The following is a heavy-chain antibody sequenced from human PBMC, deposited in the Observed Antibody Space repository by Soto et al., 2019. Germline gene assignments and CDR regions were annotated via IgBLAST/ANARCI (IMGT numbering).Heavy chain of an antibody. D-gene: IGHD1-26*01. Sequence: QVQLVQSGAEVTKPGSSVKVSCKASGGTFSSYAISWVRQAPGQGLEWLGGIIPIFGTANYAQKFQGRVTIPADESTSTAYMELGSLRSEDTAVYYCARDQRGSYFQNWFDPWGQGTLVTVSS. CDR3: ARDQRGSYFQNWFDP. V-gene: IGHV1-69*01. J-gene: IGHJ5*02. CDR1: GGTFSSYA. CDR2: IIPIFGTA.